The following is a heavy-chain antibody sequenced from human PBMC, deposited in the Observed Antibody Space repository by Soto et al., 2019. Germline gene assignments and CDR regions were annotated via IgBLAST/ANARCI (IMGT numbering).Heavy chain of an antibody. CDR3: AKDNGNYGSGSFSH. D-gene: IGHD3-10*01. V-gene: IGHV3-23*01. Sequence: EVQLLESGGGLVQPGGSQRLSCAASGFTFGSYAMSWVRQAPGKGLEWVSLISGTGDSSEYANSVKGRFTISIDYSKTTVFLQMNSLRAEDTAVYFCAKDNGNYGSGSFSHWGQGTLVTVSS. CDR1: GFTFGSYA. J-gene: IGHJ4*02. CDR2: ISGTGDSS.